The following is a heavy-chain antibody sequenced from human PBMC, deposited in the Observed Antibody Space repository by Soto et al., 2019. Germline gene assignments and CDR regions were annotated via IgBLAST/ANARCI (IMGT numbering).Heavy chain of an antibody. CDR1: GFTFSSYG. V-gene: IGHV3-30*18. CDR2: ISYDGSNK. Sequence: PGGSLRISCAASGFTFSSYGMHWVRQAPGKGLEWVAVISYDGSNKYYADSVKGRFTISRDNSKNTLYQQMNSLRAEDTAVYYCAKDPGHDILTGAYSSDGRDVWGQGTTGTVSS. J-gene: IGHJ6*02. CDR3: AKDPGHDILTGAYSSDGRDV. D-gene: IGHD3-9*01.